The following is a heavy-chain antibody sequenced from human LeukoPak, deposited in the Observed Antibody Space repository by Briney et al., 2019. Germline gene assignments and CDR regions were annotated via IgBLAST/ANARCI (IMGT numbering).Heavy chain of an antibody. Sequence: GGSLRLSCAASGFTFSSYRMNWVRQAPGKGLEWVSSISSSSDYIYSGRFTISRDNAKNSLYLQMNSLRAEDTAVYYCARDIFYSNGYYGMDVWGQGTTVTVSS. J-gene: IGHJ6*02. CDR2: ISSSSDYI. D-gene: IGHD4-11*01. CDR3: ARDIFYSNGYYGMDV. CDR1: GFTFSSYR. V-gene: IGHV3-21*01.